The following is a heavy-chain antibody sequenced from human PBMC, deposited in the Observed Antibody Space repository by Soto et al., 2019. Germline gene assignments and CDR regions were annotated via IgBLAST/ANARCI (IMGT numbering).Heavy chain of an antibody. J-gene: IGHJ4*02. CDR3: TRPLGGSYYFNY. Sequence: EVQLVESGGGLVQPGGSLKLSCAASGFTFSGSAMHWVRQASGKGLEWVGRIRSKANSYATAYAASVKGRFTISRDDSKNTAYLQMNSLKTEDTAVYYFTRPLGGSYYFNYWGQGTLVTVSS. V-gene: IGHV3-73*02. D-gene: IGHD1-26*01. CDR2: IRSKANSYAT. CDR1: GFTFSGSA.